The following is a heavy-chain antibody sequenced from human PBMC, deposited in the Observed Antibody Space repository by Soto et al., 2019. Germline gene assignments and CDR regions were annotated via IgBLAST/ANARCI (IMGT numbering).Heavy chain of an antibody. V-gene: IGHV1-69*04. CDR1: GGTFSSYT. CDR2: IIPILGIA. Sequence: SVKVSCKASGGTFSSYTISWVRQAPGQGLEWTGRIIPILGIANYAQKFQGRVTITADKSTSTAYMELSSLRSEDTAVYYCAREYSGYDYAFDIWGQGTMVTVSS. J-gene: IGHJ3*02. D-gene: IGHD5-12*01. CDR3: AREYSGYDYAFDI.